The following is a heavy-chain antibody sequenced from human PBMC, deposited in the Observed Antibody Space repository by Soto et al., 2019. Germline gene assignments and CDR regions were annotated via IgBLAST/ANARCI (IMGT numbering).Heavy chain of an antibody. V-gene: IGHV4-31*03. CDR3: ARDRYGVPRGDYFDS. CDR1: GGSISSGEYY. CDR2: IYYSGSN. J-gene: IGHJ4*02. D-gene: IGHD4-17*01. Sequence: SETLSLTCTVSGGSISSGEYYWSWVRKHPGKGLEWIGYIYYSGSNYYNPFLKSRVSISVDTSKNQFSLNLSSVTAADTAIYYCARDRYGVPRGDYFDSWGQGILVTVSS.